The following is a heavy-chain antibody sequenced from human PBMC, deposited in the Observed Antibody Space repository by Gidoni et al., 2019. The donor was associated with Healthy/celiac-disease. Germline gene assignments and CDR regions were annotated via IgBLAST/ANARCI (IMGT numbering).Heavy chain of an antibody. Sequence: QVQLVQSGAEVKKPGSSVKVSCKASGGTFSSYTISWVRQAPGQGLEWMGRIIPILGIATYAQKFQGRVTITADKSTSTAYMELSSLRSEDTAVYYCASATGSGSYSTDYWGQGTLVTVSS. V-gene: IGHV1-69*02. CDR3: ASATGSGSYSTDY. J-gene: IGHJ4*02. D-gene: IGHD3-10*01. CDR1: GGTFSSYT. CDR2: IIPILGIA.